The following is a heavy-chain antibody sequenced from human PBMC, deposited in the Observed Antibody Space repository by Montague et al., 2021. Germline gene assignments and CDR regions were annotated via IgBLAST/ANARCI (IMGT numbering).Heavy chain of an antibody. CDR2: ISTDGSST. Sequence: SLRLSCAASGFTFSSYWMHWVRQAPGKGLVWVSRISTDGSSTTYADSVKGRFTSSRGNAKNMLYLQMNSLRAEDTAVYYCTFYKFRETPRGFDYWGQGTLVTVSA. CDR3: TFYKFRETPRGFDY. CDR1: GFTFSSYW. V-gene: IGHV3-74*01. J-gene: IGHJ4*02. D-gene: IGHD3-10*01.